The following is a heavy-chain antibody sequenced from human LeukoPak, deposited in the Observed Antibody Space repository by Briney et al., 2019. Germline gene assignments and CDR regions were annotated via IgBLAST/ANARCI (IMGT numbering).Heavy chain of an antibody. J-gene: IGHJ3*01. D-gene: IGHD3-10*01. V-gene: IGHV4-4*07. CDR1: GDSISNYY. CDR2: IYTSGST. CDR3: ARDTTMVRGVIRTDAFDG. Sequence: SETLSLTCTVSGDSISNYYWSWIRKPAGQGLEWVWRIYTSGSTNYNPSLKSRVTMSVDTSKNQFSLKLSSVTAGDTAVYYCARDTTMVRGVIRTDAFDGWGQGTMVTV.